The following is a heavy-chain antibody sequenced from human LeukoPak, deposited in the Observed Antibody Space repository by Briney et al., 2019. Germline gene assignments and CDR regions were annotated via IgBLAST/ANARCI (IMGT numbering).Heavy chain of an antibody. Sequence: ASVKVSCKASGGTFSSYAISWVRQAPGQGLEWMGRIIPIFGTANYAQKFQGRVTITTDESTSTAYMELSSLRSEDTAVYYCARHLKSQPPNYWGQGTLVTVSS. J-gene: IGHJ4*02. CDR3: ARHLKSQPPNY. CDR2: IIPIFGTA. V-gene: IGHV1-69*05. CDR1: GGTFSSYA.